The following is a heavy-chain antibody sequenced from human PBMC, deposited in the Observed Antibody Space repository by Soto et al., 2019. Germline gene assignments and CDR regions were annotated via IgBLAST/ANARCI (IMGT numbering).Heavy chain of an antibody. J-gene: IGHJ3*02. CDR1: GYTFTSYG. V-gene: IGHV1-18*01. CDR2: ISAYNGNT. CDR3: ARASLPGYLNVGFDI. Sequence: QVQLVQSGAEVKKPGASVKVSCKASGYTFTSYGISWVRQAPGQGLEWMGWISAYNGNTNYAQKLQGRVTMTTDTSTSTADMELRSRRSDDTAVYYCARASLPGYLNVGFDIWGQGTMVTVSS. D-gene: IGHD6-13*01.